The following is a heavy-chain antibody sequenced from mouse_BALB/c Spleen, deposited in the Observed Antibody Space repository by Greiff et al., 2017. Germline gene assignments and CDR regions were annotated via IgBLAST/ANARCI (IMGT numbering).Heavy chain of an antibody. J-gene: IGHJ4*01. Sequence: EVKLMESGGGLVQPGGSMKLSCVASGFTFSNYWMNWVRQSPEKGLEWVAEIRLKSNNYATHYAESVKGRFTISRDDSKSSVYLQMNNLRAEDTGIYYCTRPNPLYYYGSSPYAMDYWGQGTSVTVSS. V-gene: IGHV6-6*02. CDR1: GFTFSNYW. CDR3: TRPNPLYYYGSSPYAMDY. D-gene: IGHD1-1*01. CDR2: IRLKSNNYAT.